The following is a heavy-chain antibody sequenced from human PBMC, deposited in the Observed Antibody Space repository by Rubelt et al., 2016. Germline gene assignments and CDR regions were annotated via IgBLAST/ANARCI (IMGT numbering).Heavy chain of an antibody. Sequence: QVQLVQSGAEVKKSGASVKVSCKASGYTFSKYGISWVRQAPGQGLEWMGWISVNSGDTKYAQKLQGRVTMTTYTSTGTAYMELTRLRSDDTAVYSCARATNWNYAFDIWGQGTMVTVSS. CDR1: GYTFSKYG. V-gene: IGHV1-18*01. J-gene: IGHJ3*02. CDR3: ARATNWNYAFDI. D-gene: IGHD1-7*01. CDR2: ISVNSGDT.